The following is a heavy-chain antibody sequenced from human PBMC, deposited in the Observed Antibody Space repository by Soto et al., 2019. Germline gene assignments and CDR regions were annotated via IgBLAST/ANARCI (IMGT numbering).Heavy chain of an antibody. D-gene: IGHD7-27*01. Sequence: SGPTLVNPTQTLTLTCTFSGFSLSTGGMCVSGIRQPPGKALEWLALIDGEDDKYYSTSLKTRLTISKDTSKNQAVLTMTKMGPMATATYYCARKAGHGPPWGGYGMDVWGQGTMATVSS. CDR2: IDGEDDK. CDR1: GFSLSTGGMC. V-gene: IGHV2-70*01. J-gene: IGHJ6*02. CDR3: ARKAGHGPPWGGYGMDV.